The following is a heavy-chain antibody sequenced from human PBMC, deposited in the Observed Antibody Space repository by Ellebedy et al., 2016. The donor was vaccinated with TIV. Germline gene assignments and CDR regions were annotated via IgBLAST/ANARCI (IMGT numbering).Heavy chain of an antibody. CDR1: GFTFSSYG. D-gene: IGHD5-18*01. V-gene: IGHV3-33*08. J-gene: IGHJ4*02. Sequence: GESLKISCAASGFTFSSYGMHWVRQAPGKGLEWVAVIWYDGSNKYYADSVKGRFTISRDNSKNTLYLQMNSLRAEDTAVYYCARDLAPGYSYGFDYWGQGTLVTVSS. CDR3: ARDLAPGYSYGFDY. CDR2: IWYDGSNK.